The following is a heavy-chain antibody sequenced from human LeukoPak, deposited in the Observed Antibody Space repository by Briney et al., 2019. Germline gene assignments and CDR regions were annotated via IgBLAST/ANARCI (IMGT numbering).Heavy chain of an antibody. CDR1: GGSISSYF. Sequence: TETLYLTCTVSGGSISSYFWSWIRQPPGKGLEWIGYIYYSGSTNYNPSLKSRVTISVDTSKNQFSLKLSSVTAADTAVYYCARVADYYFDYWGQGTRVPLSS. J-gene: IGHJ4*02. D-gene: IGHD2-21*02. CDR2: IYYSGST. CDR3: ARVADYYFDY. V-gene: IGHV4-59*01.